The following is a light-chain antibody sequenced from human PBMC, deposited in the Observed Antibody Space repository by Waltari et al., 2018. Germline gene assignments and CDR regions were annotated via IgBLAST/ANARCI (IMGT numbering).Light chain of an antibody. V-gene: IGKV1-16*01. CDR2: YAS. CDR3: QQYHSAPWT. J-gene: IGKJ1*01. Sequence: DIQMTQSPSSLSASVGDTVTITCRASQGISSYLAWYQQKPGKAPKPLIYYASNLESGVPSRFSGSGSGTEFTLTISSLQPEDFATYYCQQYHSAPWTFGQVTKVEIK. CDR1: QGISSY.